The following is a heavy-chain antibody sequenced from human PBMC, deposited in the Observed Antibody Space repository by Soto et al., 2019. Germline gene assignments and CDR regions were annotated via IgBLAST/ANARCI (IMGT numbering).Heavy chain of an antibody. D-gene: IGHD2-15*01. Sequence: EVQLVESGGGLVQPGGSLRLSCAASGFTFSSYDMHWVRQATGKGLEWVSAIGTAGDTYYPGSVKGRFTISRENAKNSLDLQMNSLRAGDTAVYYCARGDRHCSGGSCYSSPRVGTEIDYWGQGTLVTVSS. J-gene: IGHJ4*02. CDR1: GFTFSSYD. CDR3: ARGDRHCSGGSCYSSPRVGTEIDY. CDR2: IGTAGDT. V-gene: IGHV3-13*01.